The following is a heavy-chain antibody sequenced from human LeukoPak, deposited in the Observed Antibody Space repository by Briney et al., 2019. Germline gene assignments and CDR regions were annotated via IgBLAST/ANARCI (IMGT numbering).Heavy chain of an antibody. CDR1: GYTLTDLS. CDR2: FDPEDGET. Sequence: GASVKVSCKVSGYTLTDLSMHWVRQAPGKGLEWMGGFDPEDGETIYAQKFQGRVTMTEDTSTDTAYMELSSLRSEDTAVYYCATVDVLRYFDWLTFGQRATNWFDPWGQGTLVTVSS. CDR3: ATVDVLRYFDWLTFGQRATNWFDP. V-gene: IGHV1-24*01. D-gene: IGHD3-9*01. J-gene: IGHJ5*02.